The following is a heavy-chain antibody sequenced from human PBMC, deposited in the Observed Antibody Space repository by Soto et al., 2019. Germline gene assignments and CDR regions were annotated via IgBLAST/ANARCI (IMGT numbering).Heavy chain of an antibody. J-gene: IGHJ6*02. CDR1: GFTFSSYA. Sequence: PGGSLRLSCAASGFTFSSYAMSWVRQAPGKGLEWVSAISGSGGSTYYADSVKGRFTISRDNSKNTLYLQMNSLRAEDTAVYYCAKVLEGYSYFSYYYGMDVWGQGTTVTVPS. V-gene: IGHV3-23*01. D-gene: IGHD5-18*01. CDR3: AKVLEGYSYFSYYYGMDV. CDR2: ISGSGGST.